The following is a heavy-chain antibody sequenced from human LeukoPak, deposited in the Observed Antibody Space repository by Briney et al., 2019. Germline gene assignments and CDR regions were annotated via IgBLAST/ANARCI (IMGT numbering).Heavy chain of an antibody. CDR3: ARNSDRGGHYDFWSGYPYYYYGMDV. CDR2: INPSGGST. D-gene: IGHD3-3*01. CDR1: GYTFTSYY. V-gene: IGHV1-46*01. Sequence: GASVKVSCKASGYTFTSYYMHWVRQAPGQGLEWMGIINPSGGSTSYAQKFQGRVTMTRDTSTSTVYMELSSLRSEDTAVYYCARNSDRGGHYDFWSGYPYYYYGMDVWGQGTTVTVSS. J-gene: IGHJ6*02.